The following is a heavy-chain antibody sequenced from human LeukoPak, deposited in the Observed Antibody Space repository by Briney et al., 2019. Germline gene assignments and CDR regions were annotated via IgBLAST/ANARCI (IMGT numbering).Heavy chain of an antibody. V-gene: IGHV3-30-3*01. CDR1: GFTFSSYW. D-gene: IGHD2-2*01. CDR2: ISYDGSNK. Sequence: GGSLRLSCAASGFTFSSYWMHWVRQAPGKGLEWVAVISYDGSNKYYADSVKGRFTISRDNSKNTLYLQMNSLRAEDTAVYYCASTSVVVVPAALDYWGQGTLVTVSS. CDR3: ASTSVVVVPAALDY. J-gene: IGHJ4*02.